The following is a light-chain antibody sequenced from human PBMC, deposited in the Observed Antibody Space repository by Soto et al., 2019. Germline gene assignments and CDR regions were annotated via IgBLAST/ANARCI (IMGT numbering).Light chain of an antibody. CDR3: QQRHSWPPIFT. V-gene: IGKV3-11*01. CDR2: DAS. Sequence: EIVLTQSPATLSLSPGERATLSCRASQSVSSYLAWYQQKPGQAPRLLIYDASNRATGIPARFSGSGSGTDFTLTIISLEPEDFSVYYCQQRHSWPPIFTFGPGNKLDIK. CDR1: QSVSSY. J-gene: IGKJ3*01.